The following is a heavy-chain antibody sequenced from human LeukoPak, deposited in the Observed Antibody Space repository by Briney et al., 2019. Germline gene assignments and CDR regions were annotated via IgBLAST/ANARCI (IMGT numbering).Heavy chain of an antibody. CDR3: ARVGELTDAFDI. CDR2: ISAYNGNT. V-gene: IGHV1-18*01. Sequence: GASVKVSCKSSGGTFNNFPISWVRQAPGQGLEWMGWISAYNGNTNYAQKLQGRVTMTTDTSTSTAYMELRSLRSDDTAVYYCARVGELTDAFDIWGQGTMVTVSS. J-gene: IGHJ3*02. CDR1: GGTFNNFP. D-gene: IGHD1-1*01.